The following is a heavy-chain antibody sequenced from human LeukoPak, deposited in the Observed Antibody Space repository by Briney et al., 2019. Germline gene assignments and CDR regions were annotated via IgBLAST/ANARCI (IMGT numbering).Heavy chain of an antibody. CDR1: GFTFSNAW. Sequence: GGSLRLSCAASGFTFSNAWMSWVRQAPGKGLEWLANIKQDGSEKYYVDSVKGRFTISRDNAKNSLYLQMNSLRAEDTAVYYCARHNYDFWSVYMDVWGKGTTVTVSS. J-gene: IGHJ6*03. V-gene: IGHV3-7*01. CDR3: ARHNYDFWSVYMDV. CDR2: IKQDGSEK. D-gene: IGHD3-3*01.